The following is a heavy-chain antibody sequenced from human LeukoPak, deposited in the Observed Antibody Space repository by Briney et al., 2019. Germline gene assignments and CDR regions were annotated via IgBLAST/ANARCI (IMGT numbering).Heavy chain of an antibody. V-gene: IGHV4-30-4*01. D-gene: IGHD2-15*01. Sequence: SETLSLTCTVSGGSISSGDYYWSWIRQPPGKGLEWIGYIYYSGSTYYNPSLKSRVTISLDTSKNQFSLKLSSATAADTAVYYCAREQVAASDYYYYGMDVWGQGTTVTVSS. CDR3: AREQVAASDYYYYGMDV. J-gene: IGHJ6*02. CDR2: IYYSGST. CDR1: GGSISSGDYY.